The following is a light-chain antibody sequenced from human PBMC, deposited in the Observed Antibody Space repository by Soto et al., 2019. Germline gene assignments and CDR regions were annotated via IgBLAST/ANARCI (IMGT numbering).Light chain of an antibody. J-gene: IGLJ3*02. CDR2: STN. CDR3: VLYMSSGISV. CDR1: SGSVSTSYY. Sequence: QTVVTQEPSFSVSPGGTVTLTCGLSSGSVSTSYYPSWYQQIPGQAPRTLIYSTNTRSSGVPDRFSGSILGNKAALTITGAQADDEADYYCVLYMSSGISVFGGGTKLTV. V-gene: IGLV8-61*01.